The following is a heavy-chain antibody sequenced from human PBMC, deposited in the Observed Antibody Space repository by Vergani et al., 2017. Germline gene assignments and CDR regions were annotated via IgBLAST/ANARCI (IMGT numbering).Heavy chain of an antibody. CDR2: IWYDGSNK. Sequence: QVQLVESGGGVVQPGRSLRLSCAASGFTFSSYGMHWVRQAPGKGLEWVAVIWYDGSNKYYADSVKGRFTISRDNSKNTLYLQMNSLRAEDTAVYYCAGDSSGYYYYYGMDVWGQGTTVTVSS. D-gene: IGHD3-22*01. V-gene: IGHV3-33*01. J-gene: IGHJ6*02. CDR1: GFTFSSYG. CDR3: AGDSSGYYYYYGMDV.